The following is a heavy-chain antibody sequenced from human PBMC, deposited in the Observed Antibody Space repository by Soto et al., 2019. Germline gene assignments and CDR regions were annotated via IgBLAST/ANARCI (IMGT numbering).Heavy chain of an antibody. CDR3: AISQDRGGRTTFIY. D-gene: IGHD3-16*01. Sequence: GGSLRLSCAVSGFTFDDNAMHWVRQASEKGLEWVSGINWKSDIGYADSVKGRFTISRDNAENSLYLQMNSLRAEDTALYYCAISQDRGGRTTFIYWGQGTQVTVSS. CDR2: INWKSDI. V-gene: IGHV3-9*01. J-gene: IGHJ4*02. CDR1: GFTFDDNA.